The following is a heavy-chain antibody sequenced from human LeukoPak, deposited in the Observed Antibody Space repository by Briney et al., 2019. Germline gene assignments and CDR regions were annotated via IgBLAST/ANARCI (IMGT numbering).Heavy chain of an antibody. V-gene: IGHV4-59*13. D-gene: IGHD2-2*01. J-gene: IGHJ5*02. Sequence: ASETLSLTCTVSGGSISSYYWSWIRQPPGKGLEWIGYIYYSGSTNCNPSPKSRVTISVDTSKNQFSLKLSSVTAADTAVYYCARGKKYGLNWFDPWGQGTLVTVSS. CDR1: GGSISSYY. CDR3: ARGKKYGLNWFDP. CDR2: IYYSGST.